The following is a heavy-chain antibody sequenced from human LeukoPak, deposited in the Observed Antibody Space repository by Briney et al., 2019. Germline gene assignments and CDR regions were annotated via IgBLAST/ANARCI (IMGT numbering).Heavy chain of an antibody. CDR1: GGTFSSYA. CDR2: IIPIFGTA. D-gene: IGHD5-24*01. Sequence: SVKVSCKASGGTFSSYAISWVRQAPGQGLEWMGGIIPIFGTANYAQKFQGRVTITADESTSTAYMELSSLRSEDTAVYYCARDGYNSRWFDPWGQGTLVTVSS. J-gene: IGHJ5*02. CDR3: ARDGYNSRWFDP. V-gene: IGHV1-69*13.